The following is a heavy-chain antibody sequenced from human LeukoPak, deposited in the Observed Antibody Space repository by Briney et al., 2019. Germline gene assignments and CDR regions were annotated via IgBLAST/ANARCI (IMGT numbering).Heavy chain of an antibody. CDR2: MNPNSGNT. CDR3: AREGSSSWYKEYYFDY. V-gene: IGHV1-18*01. J-gene: IGHJ4*02. D-gene: IGHD6-13*01. Sequence: ASVKVSCKASGYTFTSYDINWVRQATGQGLEWMGWMNPNSGNTNYAQKLQGRVTMTTDTSTSTAYMELRSLRSDDTAVYYCAREGSSSWYKEYYFDYWGQGTLVTVSS. CDR1: GYTFTSYD.